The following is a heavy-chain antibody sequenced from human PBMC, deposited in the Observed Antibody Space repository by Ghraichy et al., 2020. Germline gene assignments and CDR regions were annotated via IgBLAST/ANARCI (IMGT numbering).Heavy chain of an antibody. CDR1: GGSFSGYY. V-gene: IGHV4-34*01. CDR3: ARGGFEYSSSWQKKRKWSFMDV. J-gene: IGHJ6*03. D-gene: IGHD6-13*01. Sequence: SETLSLTCAVYGGSFSGYYWSWIRQPPGKGLEWIGEINHSGSTNYNPSLKSRVTISVDTSKNQFSLKLSSVTAADTAVYYCARGGFEYSSSWQKKRKWSFMDVWGKGTTVTVSS. CDR2: INHSGST.